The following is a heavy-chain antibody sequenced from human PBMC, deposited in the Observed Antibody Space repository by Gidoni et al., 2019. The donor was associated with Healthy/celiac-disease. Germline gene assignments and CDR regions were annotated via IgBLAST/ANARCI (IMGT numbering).Heavy chain of an antibody. D-gene: IGHD5-12*01. V-gene: IGHV3-23*01. CDR1: GFTFSSYA. J-gene: IGHJ5*02. CDR3: AKRNHPFPSGYDYEWFDP. CDR2: ISGSGGST. Sequence: EVQLLESGGGLVQPGGSLRLSCAASGFTFSSYAMSWVRQAPGKGLEWVSAISGSGGSTYYADSVKGRFTISRDNSKNTLYLQMNSLRAEDTAVYYCAKRNHPFPSGYDYEWFDPWGQGTLVTVSS.